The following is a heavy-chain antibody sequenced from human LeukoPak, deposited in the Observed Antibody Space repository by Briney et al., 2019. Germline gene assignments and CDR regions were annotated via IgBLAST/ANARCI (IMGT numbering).Heavy chain of an antibody. V-gene: IGHV3-7*01. D-gene: IGHD5-24*01. CDR3: ARERGRWLPRGGCVDY. CDR2: IKQDGSEK. CDR1: GFTFSDYY. J-gene: IGHJ4*02. Sequence: PGGSLRLSCAASGFTFSDYYMSWIRQAPGKGLEWVANIKQDGSEKYYVDSVKGRFTISRDNAKNSLYLQMNSLRAEDTAVYYCARERGRWLPRGGCVDYWGQGTLVTVSS.